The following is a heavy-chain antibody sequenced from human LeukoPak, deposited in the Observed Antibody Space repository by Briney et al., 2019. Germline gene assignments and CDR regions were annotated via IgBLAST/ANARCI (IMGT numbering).Heavy chain of an antibody. J-gene: IGHJ4*02. V-gene: IGHV4-38-2*02. Sequence: PSETLSLTCTVSGYSISSGYYWGWIRQPPGKGLEWIGSIYHSGSTYYNPSLKSRVTISVDTSKNQFSLKLSSVTAADTAVYYCERETPGGAIDYWGQGTLVTVSS. CDR1: GYSISSGYY. CDR3: ERETPGGAIDY. D-gene: IGHD3-10*01. CDR2: IYHSGST.